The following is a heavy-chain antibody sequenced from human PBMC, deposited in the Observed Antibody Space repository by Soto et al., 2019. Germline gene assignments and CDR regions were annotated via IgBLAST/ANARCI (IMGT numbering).Heavy chain of an antibody. CDR3: AGGRSVGATYFDY. CDR1: GDSISSYY. Sequence: SETLSLTCTVSGDSISSYYWSWIRQPPGKGLEWIGYIYYSGSTNCNPSLKSRVTISVDTSKNQFSLKLSSVTAADTAVYYCAGGRSVGATYFDYWGQGTLVTVSS. CDR2: IYYSGST. V-gene: IGHV4-59*08. D-gene: IGHD1-26*01. J-gene: IGHJ4*02.